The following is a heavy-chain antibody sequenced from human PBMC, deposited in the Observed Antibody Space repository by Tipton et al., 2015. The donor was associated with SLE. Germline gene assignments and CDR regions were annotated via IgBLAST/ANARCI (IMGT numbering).Heavy chain of an antibody. D-gene: IGHD3-16*02. CDR3: ARPASDHIWGSYRSSYFDS. CDR2: INHSGST. CDR1: GGSFSAYY. J-gene: IGHJ4*02. Sequence: TLSLTCAVYGGSFSAYYWSWIRQPPGEGVEWIGEINHSGSTNYNPSLKSRVTISIDTSKKQFSLKMSSVTAADTAVYYCARPASDHIWGSYRSSYFDSWGQGTLVTVSP. V-gene: IGHV4-34*01.